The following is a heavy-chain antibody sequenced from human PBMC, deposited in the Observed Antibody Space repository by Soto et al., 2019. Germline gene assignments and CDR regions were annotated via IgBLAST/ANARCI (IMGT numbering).Heavy chain of an antibody. CDR3: ARDGYSSGWFDY. V-gene: IGHV3-30-3*01. Sequence: GGSLRLSCAASGFTFSSYAMHWVRQAPGKGLEWVAVISYDGSNKYYADSVKGLFTISRDNSKNTLYLQMNSLRAEDTAVYYCARDGYSSGWFDYWGQGTLVTVSS. CDR1: GFTFSSYA. J-gene: IGHJ4*02. D-gene: IGHD6-19*01. CDR2: ISYDGSNK.